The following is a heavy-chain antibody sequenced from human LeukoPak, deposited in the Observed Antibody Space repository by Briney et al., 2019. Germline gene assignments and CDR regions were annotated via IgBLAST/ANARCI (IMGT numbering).Heavy chain of an antibody. J-gene: IGHJ3*02. D-gene: IGHD3-3*01. V-gene: IGHV4-38-2*02. Sequence: PSETLSLTCTFSGYSISSGYYWGWIRQPPGKGLEWIGNFYHSGGPYYTPSLKSRVTISVDTSRNQFSLILTSVTAADTAVYYCARGGGFLESLYADAFDIWGQGTMVTVSS. CDR1: GYSISSGYY. CDR2: FYHSGGP. CDR3: ARGGGFLESLYADAFDI.